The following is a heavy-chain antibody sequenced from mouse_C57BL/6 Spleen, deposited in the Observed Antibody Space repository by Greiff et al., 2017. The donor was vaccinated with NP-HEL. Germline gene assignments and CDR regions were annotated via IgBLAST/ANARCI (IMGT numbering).Heavy chain of an antibody. V-gene: IGHV1-81*01. Sequence: VQLQQSGAELARPGPSVKLSCKASGYTFTSYGISWVKQRTGQGLEWIGEIYPRSGNTYYNEKFKGKATLTADKSSSTAYMELRRLTSEDSAVYFCANLRSYAMDYWGQGTSVTVSS. CDR3: ANLRSYAMDY. J-gene: IGHJ4*01. CDR2: IYPRSGNT. CDR1: GYTFTSYG.